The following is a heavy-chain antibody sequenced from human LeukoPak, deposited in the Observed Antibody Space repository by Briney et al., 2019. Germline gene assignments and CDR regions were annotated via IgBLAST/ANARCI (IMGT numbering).Heavy chain of an antibody. CDR3: ARYVSMMGAGAGTSWWFDP. CDR2: ISSSSSYI. D-gene: IGHD6-13*01. V-gene: IGHV3-21*01. Sequence: PGGSLRLSCAASVFPFSSYSMNSVRQAPGKGLEWVSSISSSSSYIYSADSLKGRFTISRDDAKNSLYLQLNSLRAEDTAVYYCARYVSMMGAGAGTSWWFDPWGQGTLVTVSS. CDR1: VFPFSSYS. J-gene: IGHJ5*02.